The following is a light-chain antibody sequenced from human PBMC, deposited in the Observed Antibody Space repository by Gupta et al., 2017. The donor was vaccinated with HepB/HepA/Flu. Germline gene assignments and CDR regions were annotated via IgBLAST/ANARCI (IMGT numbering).Light chain of an antibody. V-gene: IGKV3-20*01. CDR1: QSVSNNH. J-gene: IGKJ3*01. CDR3: QHYGRSPLT. Sequence: EIVLTQSPGTLSLSPGERATLSCRASQSVSNNHLAWYQQKPGQAPRLLIYSVSRRATGIPDRFSGSGSGTDFTLTISRLESEDFAVYYCQHYGRSPLTFGPGTKVD. CDR2: SVS.